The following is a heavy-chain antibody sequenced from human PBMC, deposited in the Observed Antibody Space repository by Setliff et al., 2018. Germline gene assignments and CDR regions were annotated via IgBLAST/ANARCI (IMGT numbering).Heavy chain of an antibody. D-gene: IGHD2-15*01. Sequence: GASVKVSCKASGYTFTGYYMHWVRQAPGQGLEWMGRIIPLFETTNYVEKFQGRVTITADKSTSTAYMELSSLRSEDTAVYYCARDLVGYCSGGSCYDWDYWGQGTLVTVSS. V-gene: IGHV1-69*06. CDR2: IIPLFETT. CDR3: ARDLVGYCSGGSCYDWDY. CDR1: GYTFTGYY. J-gene: IGHJ4*02.